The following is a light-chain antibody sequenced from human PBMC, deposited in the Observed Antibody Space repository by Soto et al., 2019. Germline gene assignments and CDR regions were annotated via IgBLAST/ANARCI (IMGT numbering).Light chain of an antibody. CDR1: SSDVGGYNY. J-gene: IGLJ2*01. V-gene: IGLV2-14*01. CDR3: SSYTSVGTLV. Sequence: QSASVSGSPGQSITISCTGTSSDVGGYNYVSWYQQHPGKAPKLMIYEVRNRPSGISNRFSGSKSGYTASLTISGLQAEDEADYYCSSYTSVGTLVFGGGTKVTVL. CDR2: EVR.